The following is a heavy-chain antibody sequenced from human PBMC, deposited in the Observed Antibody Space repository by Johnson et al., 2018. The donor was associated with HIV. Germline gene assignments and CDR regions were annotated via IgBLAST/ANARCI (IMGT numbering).Heavy chain of an antibody. D-gene: IGHD6-13*01. V-gene: IGHV3-9*01. CDR3: VSGTQQLVLGTRAFDL. CDR2: ISWNSGSI. J-gene: IGHJ3*01. CDR1: GFTFDDYA. Sequence: VQLVESGGGVVQPGRSLRLSCAASGFTFDDYAMHWVRQAPGKGLEWVSGISWNSGSIGYADSVKGRFTISRDNSKNTLYLQMNSLRAEDTAIYYCVSGTQQLVLGTRAFDLWGLGTMVTVSS.